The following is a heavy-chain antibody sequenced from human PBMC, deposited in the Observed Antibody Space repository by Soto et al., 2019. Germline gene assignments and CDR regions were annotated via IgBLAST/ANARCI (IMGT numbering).Heavy chain of an antibody. D-gene: IGHD3-16*01. CDR1: GGSISSRDSY. Sequence: QVQVQESGPGLVRPSETLSLTCTVSGGSISSRDSYWGWIRQPPGKGLEWIGSFHYSGSTYYNPSLKRRVTISVDTSKNQLALRVTSVTAADTAVYYCARGFGRSHFDYWGQGTLVTVSS. V-gene: IGHV4-39*01. J-gene: IGHJ4*02. CDR2: FHYSGST. CDR3: ARGFGRSHFDY.